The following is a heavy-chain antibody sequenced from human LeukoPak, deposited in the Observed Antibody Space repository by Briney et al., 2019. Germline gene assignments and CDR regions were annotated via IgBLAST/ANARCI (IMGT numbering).Heavy chain of an antibody. CDR3: ATREDSYYYGSGSPHAFDI. J-gene: IGHJ3*02. Sequence: GASVKVSCKASGYTFTSYGISWVRQAPGQGLEWMGWISAYNGNTNYAQKLQGRVTITADTSTDTAYMELSSLRSEDTAVYYCATREDSYYYGSGSPHAFDIWGQGTMVIVSS. CDR2: ISAYNGNT. D-gene: IGHD3-10*01. V-gene: IGHV1-18*01. CDR1: GYTFTSYG.